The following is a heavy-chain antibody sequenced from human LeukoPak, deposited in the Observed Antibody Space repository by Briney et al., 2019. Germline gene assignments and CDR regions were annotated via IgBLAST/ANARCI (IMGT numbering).Heavy chain of an antibody. CDR2: INHSGST. CDR1: GGSFSGYY. CDR3: ARGRGNWGDAFDI. D-gene: IGHD7-27*01. J-gene: IGHJ3*02. V-gene: IGHV4-34*01. Sequence: SETLSLTCAVYGGSFSGYYWSWIRQPPGKGLEWVGEINHSGSTNYNPSLKSRVTISVDTSKNQFSLKLSSVTAADTAVYYCARGRGNWGDAFDIWGQGTLVTVSS.